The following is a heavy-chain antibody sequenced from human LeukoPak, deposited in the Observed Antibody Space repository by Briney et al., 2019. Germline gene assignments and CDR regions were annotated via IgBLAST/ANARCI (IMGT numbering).Heavy chain of an antibody. Sequence: GGSLRLSCAASGFTFSSYGMHWVRQAPGKGLEWVAVIWYDGSNKYYADSVKGRFTISRDNSKNTLYLQMNSLRAEDTAVYYCARGEAAADVDYWGQGTLVTVSS. CDR3: ARGEAAADVDY. CDR2: IWYDGSNK. J-gene: IGHJ4*02. V-gene: IGHV3-33*01. D-gene: IGHD6-13*01. CDR1: GFTFSSYG.